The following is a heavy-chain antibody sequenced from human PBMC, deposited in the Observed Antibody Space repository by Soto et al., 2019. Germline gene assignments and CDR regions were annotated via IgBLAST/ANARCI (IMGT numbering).Heavy chain of an antibody. D-gene: IGHD2-8*01. CDR2: ISSSSSYI. J-gene: IGHJ4*02. CDR1: GFTFSSYS. V-gene: IGHV3-21*01. CDR3: ASGMVYVPAFDY. Sequence: PGGSLRLSCAASGFTFSSYSMNWVRQAPGKGLEWVSSISSSSSYIYYADSVKGRFTISRDNAKNSLYLQMNSLRAEDTAVYYCASGMVYVPAFDYWGQGTLVTVSS.